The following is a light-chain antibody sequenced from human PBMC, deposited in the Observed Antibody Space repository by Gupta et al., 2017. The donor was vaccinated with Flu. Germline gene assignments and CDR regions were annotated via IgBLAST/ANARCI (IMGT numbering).Light chain of an antibody. V-gene: IGLV1-44*01. Sequence: RVTTSVTGSSRNIGSNTGNWYQKLPGAAPKLLIYKSDQRPSGVPDRFSGSESGTASSLAISGLQAEDEADYYCGAWDDSLNGWVFGGGTKLTVL. CDR3: GAWDDSLNGWV. CDR1: SRNIGSNT. J-gene: IGLJ3*02. CDR2: KSD.